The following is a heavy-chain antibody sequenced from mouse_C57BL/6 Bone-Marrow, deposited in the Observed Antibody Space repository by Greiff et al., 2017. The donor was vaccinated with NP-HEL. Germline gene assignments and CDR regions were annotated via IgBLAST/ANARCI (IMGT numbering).Heavy chain of an antibody. D-gene: IGHD1-1*01. J-gene: IGHJ2*01. CDR2: INPSTGGT. CDR3: ARDGSSPLGY. CDR1: GYSFTGYY. Sequence: VQLKESGPELVKPGASVKISCKASGYSFTGYYMHWVKQSSEKSLEWIGEINPSTGGTSYNQKFKGKATLTVDKSSSTAYMQLKSLTSEDSAVYYCARDGSSPLGYWGQGTTLTVSS. V-gene: IGHV1-43*01.